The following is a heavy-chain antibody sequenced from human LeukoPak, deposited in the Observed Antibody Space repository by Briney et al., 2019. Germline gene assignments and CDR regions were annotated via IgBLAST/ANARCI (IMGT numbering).Heavy chain of an antibody. CDR3: ARGEYSSSWHDAFDI. CDR1: GYTFTSYY. V-gene: IGHV1-18*04. D-gene: IGHD6-13*01. J-gene: IGHJ3*02. CDR2: ISAYNGNT. Sequence: ASVKVSCKASGYTFTSYYMHWVRQAPGQGLEWMGWISAYNGNTNYAQKLQGRVTMTTDTSTSTAYMELRSLRSDDTAVYYCARGEYSSSWHDAFDIWGQGTMVTVSS.